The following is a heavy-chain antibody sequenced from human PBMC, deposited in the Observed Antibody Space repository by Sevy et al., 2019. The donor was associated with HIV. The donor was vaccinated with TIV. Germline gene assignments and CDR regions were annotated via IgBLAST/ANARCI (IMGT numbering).Heavy chain of an antibody. CDR1: GFTFSSYA. V-gene: IGHV3-23*01. D-gene: IGHD3-16*02. CDR2: ISGSGGST. Sequence: GGSLRLSCAASGFTFSSYAMSWVRQAPGKGLEWVSAISGSGGSTYYADSVKGRFTISRDNSKNTLNLQMNSLRAEDTAVYYCAKAHDYVWGSYRPFDYWGQGTLVTVSS. J-gene: IGHJ4*02. CDR3: AKAHDYVWGSYRPFDY.